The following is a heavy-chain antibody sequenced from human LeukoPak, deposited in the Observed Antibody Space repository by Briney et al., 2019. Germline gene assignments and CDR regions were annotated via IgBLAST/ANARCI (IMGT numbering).Heavy chain of an antibody. Sequence: PGGSLRLSCAASGFTFDDYGMSWVRQAPGKGLEWVSGINWNGGSTGYADSVKGRFTISRDNAKNSLYLQMNSLRAEDTAVYYCASPSPTEVYYGRWDAFDIWGQGTMVTVSS. V-gene: IGHV3-20*04. D-gene: IGHD3-10*02. CDR2: INWNGGST. CDR3: ASPSPTEVYYGRWDAFDI. J-gene: IGHJ3*02. CDR1: GFTFDDYG.